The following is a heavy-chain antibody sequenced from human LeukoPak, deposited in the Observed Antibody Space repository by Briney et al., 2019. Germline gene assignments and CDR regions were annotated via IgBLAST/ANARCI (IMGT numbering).Heavy chain of an antibody. Sequence: PGGSLRLSCAASGFTFSSYWMSWVRQAPGKGLEWVANIKQDGSEEYYVDSVKGRFTISRDNAKNSLYLQMNSLRAEDTAVYYCARSRQQLDPADYYYYGMDVWGQGTTVTVSS. V-gene: IGHV3-7*01. J-gene: IGHJ6*02. CDR2: IKQDGSEE. CDR1: GFTFSSYW. CDR3: ARSRQQLDPADYYYYGMDV. D-gene: IGHD6-13*01.